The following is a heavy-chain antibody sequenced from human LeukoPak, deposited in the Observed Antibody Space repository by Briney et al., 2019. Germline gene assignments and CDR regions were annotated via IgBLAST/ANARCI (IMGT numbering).Heavy chain of an antibody. CDR2: ISYDGSNK. CDR3: ARDAPSPGAAHSSSYYFDY. D-gene: IGHD6-13*01. CDR1: GFTFSSYA. Sequence: PGGSLRLSCAASGFTFSSYAMHWVRQAPGKGLEWVAVISYDGSNKYYADSVKGRFTISRDNSKNTLLLQMNSLRIEDTAEYYCARDAPSPGAAHSSSYYFDYWGQGTLVTVSS. J-gene: IGHJ4*02. V-gene: IGHV3-30-3*01.